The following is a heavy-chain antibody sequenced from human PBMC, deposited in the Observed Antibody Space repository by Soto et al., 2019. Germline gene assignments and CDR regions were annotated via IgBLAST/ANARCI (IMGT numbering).Heavy chain of an antibody. Sequence: PGGSLRLSCAASGFTLSRYWMHWVRQAPGKGLVWVSRISNEDSSTTYADSVKGRSAMSRDNAKNTLYLQMNSLRVEDTAVYFCERGSRYSGSKSWFDPWGQGTLVTVSS. CDR3: ERGSRYSGSKSWFDP. J-gene: IGHJ5*02. CDR1: GFTLSRYW. D-gene: IGHD5-12*01. V-gene: IGHV3-74*03. CDR2: ISNEDSST.